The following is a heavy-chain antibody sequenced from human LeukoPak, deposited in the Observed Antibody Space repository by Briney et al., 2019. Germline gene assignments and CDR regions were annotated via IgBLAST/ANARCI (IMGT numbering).Heavy chain of an antibody. CDR2: IYSGGAT. Sequence: GGSLRLSCAASGFTVSSNYMSWVRQAPGKGLEWVSIIYSGGATYYADSVKGRFTISRDNSKNTLYLQMNSLRTEDTAVYYCARVKQWLAPFDYWGQGTLVTVSS. CDR3: ARVKQWLAPFDY. V-gene: IGHV3-66*02. CDR1: GFTVSSNY. D-gene: IGHD6-19*01. J-gene: IGHJ4*02.